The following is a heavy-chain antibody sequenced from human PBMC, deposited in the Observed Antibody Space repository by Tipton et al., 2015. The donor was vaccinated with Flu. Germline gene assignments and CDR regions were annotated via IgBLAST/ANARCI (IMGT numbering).Heavy chain of an antibody. CDR3: ARDGDYYGSGRLDY. V-gene: IGHV4-59*01. CDR1: GGSISSYY. CDR2: IYYSGST. J-gene: IGHJ4*02. Sequence: GLVKPSETLSLTCTVSGGSISSYYWSWIRQPPGKGLEWIGYIYYSGSTNYNPSLKSRVTISVDTSKNQFSLKLSSVTAADTAVYYCARDGDYYGSGRLDYWGQGTLVTVSS. D-gene: IGHD3-10*01.